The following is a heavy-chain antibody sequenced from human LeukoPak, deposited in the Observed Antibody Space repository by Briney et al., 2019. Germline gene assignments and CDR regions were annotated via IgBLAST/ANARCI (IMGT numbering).Heavy chain of an antibody. CDR1: GYTFTGYY. Sequence: ASVKVSCKASGYTFTGYYMHWVRQAPGQGLEWMGWINPNSGGTNYAQKFRGRVTMTRDTSISTAYMELSRLRSDDTAVYYCARVLYSGYDKDYFDYWGQGTLVTVSS. V-gene: IGHV1-2*02. J-gene: IGHJ4*02. D-gene: IGHD5-12*01. CDR2: INPNSGGT. CDR3: ARVLYSGYDKDYFDY.